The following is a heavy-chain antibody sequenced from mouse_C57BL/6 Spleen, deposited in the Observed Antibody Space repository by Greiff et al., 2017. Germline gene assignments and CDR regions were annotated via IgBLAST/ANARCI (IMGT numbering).Heavy chain of an antibody. J-gene: IGHJ4*01. CDR3: ARPYYGYDEGAMDY. Sequence: DVKLVESGGGLVQPGGSLSLSCAASGFTFTDYYMSWVRQPPGKALEWLGFIRNKANGYTTEYSASVKGRFTISRDNSQSILYLQMNALRAEDSATYYCARPYYGYDEGAMDYWGQGTSVTVSS. CDR1: GFTFTDYY. V-gene: IGHV7-3*01. D-gene: IGHD2-2*01. CDR2: IRNKANGYTT.